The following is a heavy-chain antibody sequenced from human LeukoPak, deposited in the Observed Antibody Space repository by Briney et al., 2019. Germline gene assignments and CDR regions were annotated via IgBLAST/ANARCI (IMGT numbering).Heavy chain of an antibody. Sequence: KTSETLSLTCTVSGGSISSYYWSWIRQPPGKGLEWIGYIYYSGSTNYNPSLKSRVTISVDTSKNQFSLKLSSVTAADTAVYYCARGITIFGFPLWFDPWGQGTLVTVSS. J-gene: IGHJ5*02. CDR1: GGSISSYY. D-gene: IGHD3-3*01. V-gene: IGHV4-59*01. CDR2: IYYSGST. CDR3: ARGITIFGFPLWFDP.